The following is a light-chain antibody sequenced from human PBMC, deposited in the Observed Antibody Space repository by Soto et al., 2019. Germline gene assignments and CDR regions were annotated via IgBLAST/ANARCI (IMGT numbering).Light chain of an antibody. J-gene: IGKJ1*01. V-gene: IGKV3D-15*01. CDR2: GAS. CDR1: QSVTSN. Sequence: EIVMTQSPATLSVSPGERATLSCRASQSVTSNLAWYQQKPGRAPRLLIYGASTRATGIPDRFSGSGSGTDFTLTITRLEPEDFAVYYCQQYVTSSPRTFGQGTKVEIK. CDR3: QQYVTSSPRT.